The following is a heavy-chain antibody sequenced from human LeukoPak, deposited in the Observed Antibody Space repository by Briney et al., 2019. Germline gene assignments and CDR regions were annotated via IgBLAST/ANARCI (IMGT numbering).Heavy chain of an antibody. CDR3: ARGGRNIVVVTAIRPFDY. J-gene: IGHJ4*02. V-gene: IGHV1-18*01. Sequence: ASVKVSCKASGYTFTSYGISWVRQAPGQGLEWMGWISAYNGNTNYAQKLQGRVTMTTDTSTSTAYMELRSLRSDDTAVYYCARGGRNIVVVTAIRPFDYWGQGTLVTVSS. CDR1: GYTFTSYG. CDR2: ISAYNGNT. D-gene: IGHD2-21*02.